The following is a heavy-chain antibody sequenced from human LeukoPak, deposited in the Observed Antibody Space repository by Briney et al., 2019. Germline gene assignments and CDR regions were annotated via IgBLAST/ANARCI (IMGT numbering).Heavy chain of an antibody. CDR2: INHRGST. CDR1: GGSFSGYY. J-gene: IGHJ5*02. V-gene: IGHV4-34*01. CDR3: ARARAAWFDP. Sequence: PSETLSLTCAVYGGSFSGYYWSWIRQPPGKGLEWIGEINHRGSTNYNPSLKSRVTISVDTSKNQFSLKLSSVTAADTAVYYFARARAAWFDPWGQGTLVTVSS.